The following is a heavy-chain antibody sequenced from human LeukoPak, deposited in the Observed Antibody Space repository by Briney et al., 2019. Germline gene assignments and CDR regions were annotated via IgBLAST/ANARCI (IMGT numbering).Heavy chain of an antibody. Sequence: PSVKLCCKSSGSTFTSCGFSLERHAPGQGLELMGWINDYNGNTNYAQKLQGRVTMTTDTSTSTAYMELRSLRFDDTAVYYCARRQGTTLSFDYWGQGTLVTVSS. CDR2: INDYNGNT. J-gene: IGHJ4*02. D-gene: IGHD1-1*01. CDR3: ARRQGTTLSFDY. V-gene: IGHV1-18*01. CDR1: GSTFTSCG.